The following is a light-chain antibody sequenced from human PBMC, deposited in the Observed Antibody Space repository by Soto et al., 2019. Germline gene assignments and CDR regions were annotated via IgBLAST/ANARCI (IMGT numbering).Light chain of an antibody. V-gene: IGKV2-24*01. CDR3: MQDTHFPWK. CDR1: QILLHANGNTS. CDR2: EIS. J-gene: IGKJ1*01. Sequence: DIVMTQTPLSSPVTLGQPASISCRSRQILLHANGNTSLTWLQQRPGQPPRPLLYEISTRYSGVPDRFSGSRAGADFTLEISRVEAEDVGVYYCMQDTHFPWKFGQGTKVEIK.